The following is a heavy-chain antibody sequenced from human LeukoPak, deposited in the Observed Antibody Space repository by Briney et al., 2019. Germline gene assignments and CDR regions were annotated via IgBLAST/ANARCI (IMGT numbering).Heavy chain of an antibody. V-gene: IGHV4-4*09. CDR2: IYTSGST. CDR3: ARLLCYSNYFDS. D-gene: IGHD4-11*01. J-gene: IGHJ4*02. CDR1: GGSMSTYY. Sequence: SSETLSLTCTVSGGSMSTYYWSWIRQPPGRGLEWIGHIYTSGSTNYNPSLKSRVTMSVDTSKNQFSLKLTSVTAADTAVYYCARLLCYSNYFDSWGQGTLVTVSS.